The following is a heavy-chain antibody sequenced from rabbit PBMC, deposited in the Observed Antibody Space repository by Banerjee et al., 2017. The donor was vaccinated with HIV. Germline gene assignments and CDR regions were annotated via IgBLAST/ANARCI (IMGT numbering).Heavy chain of an antibody. V-gene: IGHV1S40*01. CDR1: GCSFNHKNV. Sequence: QSLEESGGDLVKPGASLTLTCTASGCSFNHKNVMCWVRQPPGKGLEWIACIYTGSGSALYVSWAKGRFTISKTSSPTVTLQMTSLTAADTATYFCAREEADGGWHLKLWGPGTLVTVS. CDR3: AREEADGGWHLKL. CDR2: IYTGSGSA. J-gene: IGHJ6*01. D-gene: IGHD4-1*01.